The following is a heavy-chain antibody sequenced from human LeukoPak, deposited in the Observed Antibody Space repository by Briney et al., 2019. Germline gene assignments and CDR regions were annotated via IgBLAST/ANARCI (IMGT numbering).Heavy chain of an antibody. Sequence: GGSLRLSCAASGFTFSSYGMHWVRQAPGKGLEWVAVIWYDGSNKYYADSVKGRFTISRDNSKNTLYLQMNSLRAEDTAVYYCAAYSSGWYGTGYWGQGTLVTVSS. D-gene: IGHD6-19*01. CDR2: IWYDGSNK. V-gene: IGHV3-33*01. CDR1: GFTFSSYG. CDR3: AAYSSGWYGTGY. J-gene: IGHJ4*02.